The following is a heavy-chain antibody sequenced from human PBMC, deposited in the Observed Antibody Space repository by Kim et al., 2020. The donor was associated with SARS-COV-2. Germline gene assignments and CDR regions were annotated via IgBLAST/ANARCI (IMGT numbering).Heavy chain of an antibody. J-gene: IGHJ4*02. Sequence: GGSLRLSCAASGLTFSDYWMSWVRQAPGKGLEWVANVRQDGSDKKYMDSVKGRFTISRDNAKNSLYLQMNSLRAEDTAVYYCASQTSVEAFEYWGQGALVSVS. V-gene: IGHV3-7*01. CDR3: ASQTSVEAFEY. CDR1: GLTFSDYW. CDR2: VRQDGSDK.